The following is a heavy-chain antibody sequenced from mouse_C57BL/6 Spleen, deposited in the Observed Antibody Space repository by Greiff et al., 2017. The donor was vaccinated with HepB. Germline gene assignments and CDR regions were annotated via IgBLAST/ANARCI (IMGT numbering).Heavy chain of an antibody. Sequence: VQLQESGPELVKPGASVKISCKASGSAFSSSWMNWVTQRPGKGLEWIGRIYPGDGDTNYNGKFKGKATLTADKSSSTAYMQLSSLTSEDSAVYFCAREDYDTGYAMDYWGQGTTGTVAS. CDR2: IYPGDGDT. J-gene: IGHJ4*01. CDR1: GSAFSSSW. V-gene: IGHV1-82*01. D-gene: IGHD2-4*01. CDR3: AREDYDTGYAMDY.